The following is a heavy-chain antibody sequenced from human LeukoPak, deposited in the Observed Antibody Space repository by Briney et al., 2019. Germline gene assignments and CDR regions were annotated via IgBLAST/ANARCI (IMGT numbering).Heavy chain of an antibody. J-gene: IGHJ4*02. CDR3: ARGETDSYYFDY. Sequence: ASVKVSCKASGYTFTSYGINWVRQATGQGLEWMGWMNSNSGNTGYAQKFQGRVTMTRNTSISTAYMELSSLRSEDTAVYYCARGETDSYYFDYWGQGTLVTVSS. CDR2: MNSNSGNT. V-gene: IGHV1-8*01. D-gene: IGHD3-22*01. CDR1: GYTFTSYG.